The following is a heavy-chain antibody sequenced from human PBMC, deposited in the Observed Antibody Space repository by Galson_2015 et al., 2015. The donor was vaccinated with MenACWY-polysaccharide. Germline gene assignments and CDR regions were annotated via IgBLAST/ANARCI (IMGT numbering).Heavy chain of an antibody. Sequence: SVKVSCKASGGTFSDYGFGWVRQAPGQGLEWMGRIIPIAGMVHYAPKFRDRVTITADRPTRTAHLDLSRLTSEDTAVYYCARVGCSGTICYFACWGQGTLVTVSS. J-gene: IGHJ4*02. CDR2: IIPIAGMV. CDR3: ARVGCSGTICYFAC. V-gene: IGHV1-69*04. D-gene: IGHD2-15*01. CDR1: GGTFSDYG.